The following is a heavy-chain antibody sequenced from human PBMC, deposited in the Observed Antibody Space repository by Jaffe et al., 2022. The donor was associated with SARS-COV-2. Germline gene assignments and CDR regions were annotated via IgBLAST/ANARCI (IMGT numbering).Heavy chain of an antibody. CDR1: GASISTSSYY. J-gene: IGHJ5*02. V-gene: IGHV4-39*01. D-gene: IGHD3-10*01. CDR3: ARGYCGDGSCSTFGESWFHP. Sequence: QLQLQESGPGLVKSSETLSLTCSVSGASISTSSYYWGWIRQPPGKDLEWIGIVFYSGATHQNPSLKNRVTMSINTSVNQFSLKVTSVTAADTAVYYCARGYCGDGSCSTFGESWFHPWGQGTLVTVSS. CDR2: VFYSGAT.